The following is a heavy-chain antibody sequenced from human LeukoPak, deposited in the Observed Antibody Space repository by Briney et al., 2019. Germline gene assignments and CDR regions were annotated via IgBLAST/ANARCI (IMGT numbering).Heavy chain of an antibody. CDR2: INTNTGNP. CDR1: GYTFTSYA. CDR3: ARSGVYCGGDCYDYYYYYMDV. V-gene: IGHV7-4-1*02. Sequence: ASVKVSCKASGYTFTSYAMNWVRQAPGQGLEWMGWINTNTGNPTYAQGFTGRFVFSLDTSVSTAYLQISSLKAEDTAVYYCARSGVYCGGDCYDYYYYYMDVWGKGTTVTVSS. D-gene: IGHD2-21*02. J-gene: IGHJ6*03.